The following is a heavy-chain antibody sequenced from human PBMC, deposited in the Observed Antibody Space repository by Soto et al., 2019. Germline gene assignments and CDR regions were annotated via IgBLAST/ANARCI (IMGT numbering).Heavy chain of an antibody. CDR3: ARPTPSGSPGDY. CDR1: GYSFTSYW. CDR2: IYPGDSDT. D-gene: IGHD6-6*01. V-gene: IGHV5-51*01. Sequence: PGESLKISCXGXGYSFTSYWIGWARQMPGKGLEWMGIIYPGDSDTRYSPSFQGQVTISADKSISTAYLQWSSLKAPDPPMYYCARPTPSGSPGDYWGQGTLVTVSS. J-gene: IGHJ4*02.